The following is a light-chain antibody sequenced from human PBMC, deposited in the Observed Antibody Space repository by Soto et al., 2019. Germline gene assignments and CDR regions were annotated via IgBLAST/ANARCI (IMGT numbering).Light chain of an antibody. CDR2: XXT. J-gene: IGLJ1*01. CDR3: SSYAGLYSYV. Sequence: QSVLTQPASVSGSPGQSITISCTGTSTYVGGYNYVSWYQQHPCKAXRVVFYXXTKRPSGVPARFSGSKSGNTASLTISGLQAEDEADYYCSSYAGLYSYVFGSGTKVTVL. V-gene: IGLV2-11*01. CDR1: STYVGGYNY.